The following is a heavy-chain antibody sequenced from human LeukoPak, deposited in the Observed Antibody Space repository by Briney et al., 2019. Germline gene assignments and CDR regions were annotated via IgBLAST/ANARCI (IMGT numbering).Heavy chain of an antibody. V-gene: IGHV3-48*03. J-gene: IGHJ4*02. CDR3: ARGKPFDY. Sequence: GGSLRLSCVASGFTFSSYDLRWVRQAPGKGLEWVSHIGDSGTTIYYADSVRGRFTISRDNAKNSLYLQMNSLRVEDTAVYYCARGKPFDYWGQGTLVSVSS. CDR1: GFTFSSYD. CDR2: IGDSGTTI.